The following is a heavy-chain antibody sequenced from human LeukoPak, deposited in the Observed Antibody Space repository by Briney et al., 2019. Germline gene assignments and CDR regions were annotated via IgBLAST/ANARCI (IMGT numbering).Heavy chain of an antibody. J-gene: IGHJ3*02. V-gene: IGHV4-38-2*02. Sequence: SETLSPTCTVSGYSISSGYYWDWIRQPPGKGLEWIGTLSHSGSSYYNPSLKSRVTISVDTSKNQFSLKLSSVTAADTAVYDCARESYYDSSGYSHDAFDIWGQGTMVTVSS. CDR3: ARESYYDSSGYSHDAFDI. CDR1: GYSISSGYY. D-gene: IGHD3-22*01. CDR2: LSHSGSS.